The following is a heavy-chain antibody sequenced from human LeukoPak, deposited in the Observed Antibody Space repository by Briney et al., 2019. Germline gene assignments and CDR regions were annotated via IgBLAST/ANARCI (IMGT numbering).Heavy chain of an antibody. CDR1: GFTFSSYG. CDR3: ARAEVIQNGMDV. Sequence: GGSLRLSCAASGFTFSSYGMHWVRQAPGKGLVWVSRINSDGSSTSYADSVKGRFTISRDNAKNTLYLQMNSLRAEDTAVYHCARAEVIQNGMDVWGQGTTVTVSS. D-gene: IGHD3-16*02. J-gene: IGHJ6*02. CDR2: INSDGSST. V-gene: IGHV3-74*01.